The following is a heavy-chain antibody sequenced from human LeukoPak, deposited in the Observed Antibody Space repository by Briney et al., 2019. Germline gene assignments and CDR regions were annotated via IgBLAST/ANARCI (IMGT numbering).Heavy chain of an antibody. CDR2: ISGSGGST. CDR1: GFTFSSYA. V-gene: IGHV3-23*01. D-gene: IGHD3-10*01. CDR3: AKDYYGSGSSPYYFDY. Sequence: PGGSLRLSCAASGFTFSSYAMSWVRQAPGKGLEWVSAISGSGGSTYYADSVKGRFTISRDNSKNTLYLQMNSLRAEDTAVYYCAKDYYGSGSSPYYFDYWGQGTLVTVSS. J-gene: IGHJ4*02.